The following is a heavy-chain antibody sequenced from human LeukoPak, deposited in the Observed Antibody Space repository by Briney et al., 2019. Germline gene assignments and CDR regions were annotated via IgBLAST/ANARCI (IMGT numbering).Heavy chain of an antibody. CDR1: GYTFTSYA. V-gene: IGHV1-3*01. J-gene: IGHJ4*02. CDR2: INAGNGNT. CDR3: ARVDLYCSGGSCYPERFDH. D-gene: IGHD2-15*01. Sequence: ASVKVSCKASGYTFTSYAMHWVRQAPGQRLEWMGWINAGNGNTKYSQKFQGRVTVTRDTSASTAYMELSSLRSEDTAVYYCARVDLYCSGGSCYPERFDHWGQGTLVTVSS.